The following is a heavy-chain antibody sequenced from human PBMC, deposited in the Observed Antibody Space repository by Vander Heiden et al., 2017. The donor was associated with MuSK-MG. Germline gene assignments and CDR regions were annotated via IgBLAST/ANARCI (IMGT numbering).Heavy chain of an antibody. V-gene: IGHV3-7*01. CDR1: GFTFSNYW. D-gene: IGHD3-22*01. J-gene: IGHJ4*02. CDR3: AKSDNYDSSGSSLRY. Sequence: EVQLVESGGGLVQPGGSLRLSCAASGFTFSNYWINWVRQAPGKGLEWVSNIKQDGSEKYYVDSVKGRFTISRDNAKNSVYMQMNRLTAEETAVYYCAKSDNYDSSGSSLRYWGQGTMVTVFS. CDR2: IKQDGSEK.